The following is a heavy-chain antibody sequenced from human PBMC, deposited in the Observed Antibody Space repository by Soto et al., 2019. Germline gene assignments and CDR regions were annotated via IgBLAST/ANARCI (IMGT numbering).Heavy chain of an antibody. J-gene: IGHJ6*02. CDR1: GFTFSSYA. V-gene: IGHV3-30-3*01. CDR3: ARGRRAYSGYVNGMDV. Sequence: GGSLRLSCAASGFTFSSYAMHWVRQAPGKGLEWVAVISCDGSNRYYADSVKGRFTISRDNSKNTLYLQMNSLRAEDTAVYYCARGRRAYSGYVNGMDVWGQGTTVTSP. D-gene: IGHD5-12*01. CDR2: ISCDGSNR.